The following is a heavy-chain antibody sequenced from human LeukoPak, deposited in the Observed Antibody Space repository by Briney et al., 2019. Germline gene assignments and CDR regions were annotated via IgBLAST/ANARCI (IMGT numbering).Heavy chain of an antibody. CDR2: ISAYNGNT. D-gene: IGHD2-21*02. CDR1: GYTFTNYG. V-gene: IGHV1-18*01. Sequence: ASVKVSCKASGYTFTNYGVSWVRQAPGQGLEWMGWISAYNGNTNYAQKLQGRVTMTTDTSTSTAYMELRSLRSDDTAVYYCARHIVVVTAIEPDAFDIWGQGTMVTVSS. CDR3: ARHIVVVTAIEPDAFDI. J-gene: IGHJ3*02.